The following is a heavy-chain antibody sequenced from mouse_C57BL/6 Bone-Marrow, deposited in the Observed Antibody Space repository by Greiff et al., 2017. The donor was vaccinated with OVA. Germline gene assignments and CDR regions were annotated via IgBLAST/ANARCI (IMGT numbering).Heavy chain of an antibody. Sequence: VKLVESGAELARPGASVKLSCKASGYTFTSYGISWVKQRTGQGLEWIGEIYPRSGNTYYNEKFKGKATLTADKSSSTAYMELRSLTSEDSAVYFCEGLPRYWYFDVWGTGTTVTVSS. J-gene: IGHJ1*03. CDR3: EGLPRYWYFDV. V-gene: IGHV1-81*01. CDR1: GYTFTSYG. D-gene: IGHD2-2*01. CDR2: IYPRSGNT.